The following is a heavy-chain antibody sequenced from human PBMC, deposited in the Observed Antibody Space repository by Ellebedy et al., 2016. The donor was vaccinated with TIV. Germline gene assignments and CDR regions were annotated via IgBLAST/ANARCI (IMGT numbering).Heavy chain of an antibody. CDR3: ARRVDTAMVNWFDP. J-gene: IGHJ5*02. CDR1: GGSTSSYY. V-gene: IGHV4-59*08. CDR2: TYYSGST. D-gene: IGHD5-18*01. Sequence: MPSETLSLTCTVSGGSTSSYYWSWIRQHPGKGLEWIGYTYYSGSTNYNTSLKSRVTISVDTSKKQFSLKLSSVPAADTAVYYCARRVDTAMVNWFDPWGQGTLVTVSS.